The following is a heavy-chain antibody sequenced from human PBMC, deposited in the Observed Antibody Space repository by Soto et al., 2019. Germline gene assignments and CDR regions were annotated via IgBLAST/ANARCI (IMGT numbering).Heavy chain of an antibody. V-gene: IGHV1-3*01. CDR3: ARDCSGCSCYLAMDY. D-gene: IGHD2-15*01. CDR2: INAGNGNT. J-gene: IGHJ4*02. Sequence: QVQLVQSGAEVKKPGASVKVSCKASGYTFTSYAMHWVRQAPGQRLEWMGWINAGNGNTKYSQKFQGRVTITRDTSASTAYMELSSLRSEDTAVYYCARDCSGCSCYLAMDYWGQGTLVTVSS. CDR1: GYTFTSYA.